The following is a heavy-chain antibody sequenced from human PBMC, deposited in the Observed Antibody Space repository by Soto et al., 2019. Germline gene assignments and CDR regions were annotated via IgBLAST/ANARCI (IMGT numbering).Heavy chain of an antibody. CDR1: GFTFSFYR. Sequence: GGSLRLSCAASGFTFSFYRMSWVRQSPGKGLEWVAGIGSTAGTIYYADPVKGRFTISRDNSKNTLYLQMDSLRAEDTAVYYCANWGKGGSDFWGQGTLVTVSS. V-gene: IGHV3-23*01. D-gene: IGHD3-16*01. CDR2: IGSTAGTI. CDR3: ANWGKGGSDF. J-gene: IGHJ4*02.